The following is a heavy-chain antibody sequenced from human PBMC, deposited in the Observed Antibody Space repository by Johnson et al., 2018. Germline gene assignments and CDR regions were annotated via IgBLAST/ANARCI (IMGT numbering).Heavy chain of an antibody. J-gene: IGHJ6*03. CDR3: ARGQGALYTYYMDV. Sequence: QVQLQESGPGLVKPSETLSLTCTVSGSSMSNYYWTWIRQPPGKGLEWIGFVHYSGNTNYNPSLKSRVTISVDSSQTQFSLNVISMTAADTAGYYCARGQGALYTYYMDVGGKGTTVTVS. D-gene: IGHD2-2*02. CDR2: VHYSGNT. V-gene: IGHV4-59*01. CDR1: GSSMSNYY.